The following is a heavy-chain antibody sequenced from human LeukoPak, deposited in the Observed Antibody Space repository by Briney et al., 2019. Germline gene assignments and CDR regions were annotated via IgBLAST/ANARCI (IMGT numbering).Heavy chain of an antibody. CDR2: ISSSSSYI. CDR3: ARDLVSYGGYHDY. J-gene: IGHJ4*02. Sequence: GGSLRLSCAASGFTFSSYSMNWVRQAPGKGLEWVSSISSSSSYIYYADSVKGRFTISRDNAKNSLYLQMNSLGAEDTAVYYCARDLVSYGGYHDYWGQGTLVTVSS. V-gene: IGHV3-21*01. D-gene: IGHD5-12*01. CDR1: GFTFSSYS.